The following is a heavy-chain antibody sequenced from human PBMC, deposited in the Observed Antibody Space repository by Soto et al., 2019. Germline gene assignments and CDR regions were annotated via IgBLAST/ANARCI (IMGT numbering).Heavy chain of an antibody. CDR3: ARDRVEWLPRPDAFDI. CDR2: ISSSSSYI. V-gene: IGHV3-21*01. J-gene: IGHJ3*02. Sequence: GGSLRLSCAASGFTFSSYSMNWVRQAPGKGLEWVSSISSSSSYIYYADSVKGRFTISRDNAKNSLYLQMNSLRAEDTAVYYCARDRVEWLPRPDAFDIWGQGTMVTVS. CDR1: GFTFSSYS. D-gene: IGHD5-12*01.